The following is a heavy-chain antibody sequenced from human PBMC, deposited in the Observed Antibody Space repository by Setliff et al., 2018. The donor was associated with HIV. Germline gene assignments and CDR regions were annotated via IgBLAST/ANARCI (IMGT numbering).Heavy chain of an antibody. J-gene: IGHJ4*02. CDR3: ARGPGTGHYFDY. D-gene: IGHD1-1*01. CDR2: ISSDSGTI. Sequence: GSLRLSCAASGFTFSGYPMNWVRQAPGKRLEWFSYISSDSGTIYYADSVGGRFTISRDDARNSLFLQMNSLRVDDTAVYYCARGPGTGHYFDYWGLGALVTVSS. CDR1: GFTFSGYP. V-gene: IGHV3-48*01.